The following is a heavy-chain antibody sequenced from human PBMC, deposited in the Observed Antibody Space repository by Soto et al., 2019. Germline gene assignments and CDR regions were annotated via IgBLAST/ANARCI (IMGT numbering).Heavy chain of an antibody. D-gene: IGHD2-2*01. CDR2: ISAYNGNT. J-gene: IGHJ5*02. CDR1: GYTFTTFG. Sequence: ASVKVSCKTSGYTFTTFGISWVRQAPGQGLEWMGWISAYNGNTNYAQKFQGRVTMTTDTSTSTAYMELRSLRSDDTAVYYWARGYCGSTSCDNWFDPWGQGTLVTVS. V-gene: IGHV1-18*04. CDR3: ARGYCGSTSCDNWFDP.